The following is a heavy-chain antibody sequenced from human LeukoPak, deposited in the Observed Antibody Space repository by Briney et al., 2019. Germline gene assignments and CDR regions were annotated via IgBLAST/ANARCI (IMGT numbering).Heavy chain of an antibody. J-gene: IGHJ3*02. CDR3: ARHQSQRENLNAAFDI. V-gene: IGHV5-51*01. CDR2: LYPGDSDT. Sequence: GESLKISCKASGYSFTSYWIGWVRQMPGKGLEWMGILYPGDSDTRYSPSIEGQVTISADKSITTAYLQWDSLKASDTAIYYCARHQSQRENLNAAFDIWGQGTMVTVSS. D-gene: IGHD1-1*01. CDR1: GYSFTSYW.